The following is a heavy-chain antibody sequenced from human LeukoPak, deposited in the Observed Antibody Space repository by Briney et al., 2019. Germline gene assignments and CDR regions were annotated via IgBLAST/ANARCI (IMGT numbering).Heavy chain of an antibody. CDR1: GFTFSSYA. J-gene: IGHJ4*02. CDR3: AKGGFLWFGELSF. Sequence: GGSLRLSCAASGFTFSSYAMSWVRPAPGKGLEWVSAISGSGGSTYYADSVKGRFTISRDNSKNTLYLQMNSLRAEDTAVYYCAKGGFLWFGELSFWGQGTLVTVSS. CDR2: ISGSGGST. D-gene: IGHD3-10*01. V-gene: IGHV3-23*01.